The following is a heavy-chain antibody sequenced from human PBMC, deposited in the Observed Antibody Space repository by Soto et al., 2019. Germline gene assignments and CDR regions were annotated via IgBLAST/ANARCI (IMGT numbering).Heavy chain of an antibody. Sequence: SETLSLTCTVSGGSISSSSYYWGWIRQPPGKGLEWIGSIYYSGSTYYNPSLKSRVTISVDTSKNQFSLKLSSVTAADTAVYYCARHPLVRLLWFGELLIWGQGTLVTVSS. D-gene: IGHD3-10*01. V-gene: IGHV4-39*01. CDR2: IYYSGST. J-gene: IGHJ4*02. CDR1: GGSISSSSYY. CDR3: ARHPLVRLLWFGELLI.